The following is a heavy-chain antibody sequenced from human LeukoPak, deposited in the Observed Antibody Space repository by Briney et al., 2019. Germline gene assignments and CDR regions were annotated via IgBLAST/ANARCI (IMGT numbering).Heavy chain of an antibody. D-gene: IGHD2-8*01. CDR1: GGSISSYY. V-gene: IGHV4-59*01. Sequence: PSETLSLNCTVSGGSISSYYWSWIRQPPGKRLEWFGYIYYSGNTNYNPSLKSRVTISIDTSKNQFSLKLRSVTAADTAVYYCARVGNGHFDYWGQGTLVTVSS. CDR2: IYYSGNT. CDR3: ARVGNGHFDY. J-gene: IGHJ4*02.